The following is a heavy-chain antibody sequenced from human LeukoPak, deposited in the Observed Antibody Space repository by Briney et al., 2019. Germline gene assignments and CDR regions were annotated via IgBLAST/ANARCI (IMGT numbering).Heavy chain of an antibody. Sequence: GGSLRPSCAASGFTFSSYGMHWVRQAPGKGLEWVAFIRYDGSNKYYADSVKGRFTISRDNSKNTLYLQMNSLRAEDTAVYYCAKDGPVLGYCSSTSCYNYFDYWGQGTLVTVSS. CDR2: IRYDGSNK. CDR3: AKDGPVLGYCSSTSCYNYFDY. CDR1: GFTFSSYG. D-gene: IGHD2-2*02. V-gene: IGHV3-30*02. J-gene: IGHJ4*02.